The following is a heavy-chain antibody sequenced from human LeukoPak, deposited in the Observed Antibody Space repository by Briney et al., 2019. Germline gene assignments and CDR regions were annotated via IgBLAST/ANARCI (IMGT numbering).Heavy chain of an antibody. J-gene: IGHJ4*02. D-gene: IGHD5-18*01. Sequence: GGSLRLSCAASGFTFSSYAMSWVRQAPGKGLEWVSGISWNSGSIGYADSVKGRFTISRDNAKNSLYLQMNSLRAEDTALYYCAKSSYGPFDYWGQGTLVTVSS. CDR3: AKSSYGPFDY. CDR2: ISWNSGSI. V-gene: IGHV3-9*01. CDR1: GFTFSSYA.